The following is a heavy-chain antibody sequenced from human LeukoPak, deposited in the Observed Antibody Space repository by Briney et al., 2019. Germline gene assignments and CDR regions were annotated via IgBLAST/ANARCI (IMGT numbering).Heavy chain of an antibody. CDR3: ARGLVVVAAASLWFDP. Sequence: GASVKVSCKASGGTFSSYAISWVRQDPGQGLEWMGGIIPIFGTANYAQKFQGRVTITADESTSTAYMELSSLRSEDTAVYYCARGLVVVAAASLWFDPWGQGTLVTVSS. D-gene: IGHD2-15*01. J-gene: IGHJ5*02. V-gene: IGHV1-69*13. CDR1: GGTFSSYA. CDR2: IIPIFGTA.